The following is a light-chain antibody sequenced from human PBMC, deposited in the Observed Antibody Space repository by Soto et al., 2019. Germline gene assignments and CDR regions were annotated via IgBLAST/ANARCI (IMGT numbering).Light chain of an antibody. J-gene: IGKJ4*01. CDR3: KKHINWPLN. V-gene: IGKV3-11*01. Sequence: ESVLPQSPATLSWSPVERAPLSGRASQTVSSSLALYQQKHGQAPRIIIYEESNRATGIPARFSSSGSGEDFTITIRSLDNEDFELYYCKKHINWPLNCGGGTKGDIK. CDR1: QTVSSS. CDR2: EES.